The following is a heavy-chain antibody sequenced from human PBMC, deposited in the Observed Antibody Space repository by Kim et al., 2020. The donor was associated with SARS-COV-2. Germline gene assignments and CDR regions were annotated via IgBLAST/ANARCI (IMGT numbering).Heavy chain of an antibody. Sequence: GGSLRLSCAASGFTFSSYEMNWVRQAPGKGLEWVSYISSSGSTIYYADSVKGRFTISRDNAKNSLYLQMNSLRAEDTAVYYCAREGGHSGSYSELGYWGQGTLVTVSS. CDR3: AREGGHSGSYSELGY. CDR2: ISSSGSTI. D-gene: IGHD1-26*01. V-gene: IGHV3-48*03. CDR1: GFTFSSYE. J-gene: IGHJ4*02.